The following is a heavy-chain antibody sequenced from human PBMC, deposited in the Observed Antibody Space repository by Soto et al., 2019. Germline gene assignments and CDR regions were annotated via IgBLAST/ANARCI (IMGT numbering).Heavy chain of an antibody. CDR3: ARESGYDYYWFAP. CDR2: INPNSGGT. CDR1: GYTFTGYY. V-gene: IGHV1-2*02. Sequence: SSVKVSCKASGYTFTGYYMHWVRQAPGQGLEWMGWINPNSGGTNYAQKFQGRVTMTRDTSISTAYMELSRLRSDDTAVYYCARESGYDYYWFAPWGPGTLVTVSS. J-gene: IGHJ5*02. D-gene: IGHD5-12*01.